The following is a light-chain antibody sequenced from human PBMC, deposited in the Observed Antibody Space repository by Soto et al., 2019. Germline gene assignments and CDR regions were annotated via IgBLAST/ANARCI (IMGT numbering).Light chain of an antibody. Sequence: DIQMTQSPSTLSATAGDRVTITCRASQSISSWLAWYQHKPGKAPKLLIYDPSNLDSGVPSRFSGSGSGTEFSLTISNLQPDDCATYYCQQYENYWTFGQGTRVEIK. V-gene: IGKV1-5*01. CDR2: DPS. CDR3: QQYENYWT. J-gene: IGKJ1*01. CDR1: QSISSW.